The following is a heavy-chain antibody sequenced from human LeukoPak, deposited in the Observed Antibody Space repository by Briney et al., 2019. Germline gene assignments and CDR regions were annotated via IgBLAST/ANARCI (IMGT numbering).Heavy chain of an antibody. V-gene: IGHV3-15*01. J-gene: IGHJ4*02. CDR1: GFTFYSAW. CDR3: TTDFRSGWAFFDY. D-gene: IGHD6-19*01. CDR2: IKTKTDGGTT. Sequence: GGSLRLSCAASGFTFYSAWLNWVRQAPGKGLEWVGRIKTKTDGGTTDYAAPVKGRFSISRDDSKTTLYLQMNNLKTEDTAVYYCTTDFRSGWAFFDYWGQGTLVTVSS.